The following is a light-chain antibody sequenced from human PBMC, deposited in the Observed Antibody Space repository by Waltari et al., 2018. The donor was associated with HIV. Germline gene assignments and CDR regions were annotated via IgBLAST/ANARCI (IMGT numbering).Light chain of an antibody. J-gene: IGLJ3*02. CDR1: SSDVGGSNY. Sequence: QSALTQPASVSGSPGQSITISCTGTSSDVGGSNYVSWYQQHPGKAPKLMIYDVSKRPSDVTFLFSGSKSCKTASPTISVLQSGDEADCYCSSYTTSSTWVFGGGTKLTVL. V-gene: IGLV2-14*01. CDR3: SSYTTSSTWV. CDR2: DVS.